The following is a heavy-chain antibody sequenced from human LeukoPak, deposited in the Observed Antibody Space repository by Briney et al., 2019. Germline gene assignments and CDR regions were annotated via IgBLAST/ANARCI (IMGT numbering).Heavy chain of an antibody. V-gene: IGHV3-30*03. CDR1: GFTFSSYG. J-gene: IGHJ5*02. D-gene: IGHD3-3*01. CDR2: ISYDGSNK. CDR3: ARGSGFYNWFDP. Sequence: GRSLRLSCAASGFTFSSYGMHWVRQAPGKGLEWVAVISYDGSNKYYADSVKGRFTISRDNSKNTLYLQMNSLRAEDTAVYYCARGSGFYNWFDPWGQGTLVTVSS.